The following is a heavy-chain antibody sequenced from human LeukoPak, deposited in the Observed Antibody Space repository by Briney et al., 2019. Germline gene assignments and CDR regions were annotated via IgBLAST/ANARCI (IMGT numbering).Heavy chain of an antibody. J-gene: IGHJ4*02. Sequence: SETLSLTCTVSGGSISSYYWSWIRQPPGKGLEWIGYIYYSGSTNYNPSLKSRVTISVDTSKNQFSLKPSSVTAADTAVYYCAREGDSLFDYWGQGTLVTVSS. D-gene: IGHD1-26*01. CDR1: GGSISSYY. V-gene: IGHV4-59*01. CDR2: IYYSGST. CDR3: AREGDSLFDY.